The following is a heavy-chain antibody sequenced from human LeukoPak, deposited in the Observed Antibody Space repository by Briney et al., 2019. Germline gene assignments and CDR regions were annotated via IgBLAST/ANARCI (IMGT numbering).Heavy chain of an antibody. CDR2: ISAYNGNT. D-gene: IGHD3-22*01. J-gene: IGHJ3*02. V-gene: IGHV1-18*01. CDR1: GYTFTSYG. CDR3: ASTVWTYYYDSSGYYSYAFDI. Sequence: ASVKVSCKASGYTFTSYGISWVRQAPGQGLEWMGWISAYNGNTNYAQKLQGRVTMTTDTSTSTAYMELSRLRSDDTAVYYCASTVWTYYYDSSGYYSYAFDIWGQGTMVTVSS.